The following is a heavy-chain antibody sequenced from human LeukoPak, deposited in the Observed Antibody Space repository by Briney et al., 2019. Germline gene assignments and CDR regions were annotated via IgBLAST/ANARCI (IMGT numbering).Heavy chain of an antibody. CDR1: GYTFTSYG. CDR2: ISAYNGNT. D-gene: IGHD6-19*01. Sequence: ASVKVSCKASGYTFTSYGISWVRQAPGQGLEWMGWISAYNGNTNYAQKVQGRVSMTTDTSTSTAYMELRSLRSDDTAVYYCARGFDSSRGWFSFDYWGQGTLVTVSS. V-gene: IGHV1-18*01. CDR3: ARGFDSSRGWFSFDY. J-gene: IGHJ4*02.